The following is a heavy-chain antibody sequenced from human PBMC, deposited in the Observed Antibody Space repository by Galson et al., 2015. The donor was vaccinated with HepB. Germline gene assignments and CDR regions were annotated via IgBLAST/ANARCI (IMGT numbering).Heavy chain of an antibody. V-gene: IGHV3-30*19. CDR3: ARDYASSWYFNHYYGMDV. J-gene: IGHJ6*02. D-gene: IGHD6-13*01. CDR2: ISYDGSNK. Sequence: SLRLSCAASGFIFSSFGMHWVRQAPGKGLEWVAVISYDGSNKYYADSVKGRFTISRDNSKNTLYLQMNSLRAEDTAVYYCARDYASSWYFNHYYGMDVWGQGTTVTVSS. CDR1: GFIFSSFG.